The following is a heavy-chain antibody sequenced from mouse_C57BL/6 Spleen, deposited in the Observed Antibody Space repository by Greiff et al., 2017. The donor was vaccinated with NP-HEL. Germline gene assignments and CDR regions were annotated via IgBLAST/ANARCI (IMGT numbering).Heavy chain of an antibody. CDR2: IDPNSGGT. CDR1: GYTFTSYW. D-gene: IGHD2-1*01. Sequence: QVQLKQPGAELVKPGASVKLSCKASGYTFTSYWMHWVKQRPGRGLEWIGRIDPNSGGTKYNEKFKSKATLTVDKPSSTAYMQLSSLTSEDSAVYYCARDGNYFSYWYFDVWGTGTTVTVSS. V-gene: IGHV1-72*01. J-gene: IGHJ1*03. CDR3: ARDGNYFSYWYFDV.